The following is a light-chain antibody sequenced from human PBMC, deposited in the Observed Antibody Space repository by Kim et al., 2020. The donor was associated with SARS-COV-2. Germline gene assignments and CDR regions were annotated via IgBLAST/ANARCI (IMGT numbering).Light chain of an antibody. CDR1: KSVPSIS. Sequence: PGKRSTLSRRARKSVPSISLAGYRQNPGKAPRTLFDGDSSGPTGTPDRFRGSGSGTDFPLTISRLEPDDFAMFYCQKYGSSPLTFGGGTKVDIK. CDR3: QKYGSSPLT. J-gene: IGKJ4*01. CDR2: GDS. V-gene: IGKV3-20*01.